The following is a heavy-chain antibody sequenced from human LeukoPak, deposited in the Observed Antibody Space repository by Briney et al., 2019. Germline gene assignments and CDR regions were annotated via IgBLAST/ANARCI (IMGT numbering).Heavy chain of an antibody. CDR2: IIPIFGTA. V-gene: IGHV1-69*13. CDR1: GGTFSSYA. CDR3: AREGGGNYDFWSGYYIY. J-gene: IGHJ4*02. D-gene: IGHD3-3*01. Sequence: SVKVSCKASGGTFSSYAISWVRQAPGQGLEWMGGIIPIFGTANYAQKFQGRVTITADESTSTAYMELSSLRSEDTAVYYCAREGGGNYDFWSGYYIYWGQGTLVTVSS.